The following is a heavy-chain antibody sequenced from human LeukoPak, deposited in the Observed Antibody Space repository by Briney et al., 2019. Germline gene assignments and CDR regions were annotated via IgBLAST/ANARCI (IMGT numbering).Heavy chain of an antibody. D-gene: IGHD3-10*01. CDR2: IRSKTDFGTT. J-gene: IGHJ5*02. Sequence: GGSLRLSCAASGFTFTNDWMSWVRQAPGKGLEWVGRIRSKTDFGTTDYTSPVKGRFTISRDDSIITLFLQMNSLKTEDTAVYYCTTGIIIVREVIIEPWGQGTLVTVSS. V-gene: IGHV3-15*01. CDR3: TTGIIIVREVIIEP. CDR1: GFTFTNDW.